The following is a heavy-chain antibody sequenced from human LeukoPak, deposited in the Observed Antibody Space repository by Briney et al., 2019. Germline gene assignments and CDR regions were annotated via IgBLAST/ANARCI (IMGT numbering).Heavy chain of an antibody. D-gene: IGHD6-25*01. CDR1: GGSITGYS. CDR3: ARGTAAVY. Sequence: PSETLSLTCTVSGGSITGYSWSWFRQSPVKGLEWIGYISYRGATNSNPSLKSRVTVSLDMSKNQFSLRLNSVTAADTAVYYCARGTAAVYWGQGTLVTVSS. J-gene: IGHJ4*02. CDR2: ISYRGAT. V-gene: IGHV4-59*01.